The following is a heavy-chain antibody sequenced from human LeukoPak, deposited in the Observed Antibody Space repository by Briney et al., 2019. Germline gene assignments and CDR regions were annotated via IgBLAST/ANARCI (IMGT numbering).Heavy chain of an antibody. Sequence: GGSLRLSCATSGLTFRTTWMHWVRQAPGKGLMWVSRMNGEGTTIDYADSVKGRFTVSRDNSKNTLYLQMNSLRAEDTAIYYCATRQRSGYYYGMDVWGQGTTVTVSS. J-gene: IGHJ6*02. V-gene: IGHV3-74*01. CDR2: MNGEGTTI. CDR1: GLTFRTTW. D-gene: IGHD5-18*01. CDR3: ATRQRSGYYYGMDV.